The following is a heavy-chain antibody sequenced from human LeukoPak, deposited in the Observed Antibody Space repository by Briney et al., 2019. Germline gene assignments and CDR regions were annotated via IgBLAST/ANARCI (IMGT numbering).Heavy chain of an antibody. D-gene: IGHD2-2*01. V-gene: IGHV4-61*02. CDR2: IYTSGST. J-gene: IGHJ5*02. Sequence: PSQTLSLTCTVSGGSISIGSYFWSWIRQPAGKVLEWIGRIYTSGSTNYNPSLKSRVTISVDTSKNQLSLKLSSVTAADTAVYYCARGPYCSSTSCYSGFDPWGRGTLVTVSS. CDR1: GGSISIGSYF. CDR3: ARGPYCSSTSCYSGFDP.